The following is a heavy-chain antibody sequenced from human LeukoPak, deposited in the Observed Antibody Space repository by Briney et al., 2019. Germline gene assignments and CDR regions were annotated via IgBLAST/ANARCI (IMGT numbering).Heavy chain of an antibody. J-gene: IGHJ4*02. CDR2: ISSSSSTI. CDR1: GFTFRNHG. Sequence: GGSLRLSCATSGFTFRNHGMHWVRQAPGKGLEWVSYISSSSSTIYYADSVKGRFTISRDNAKNSLYLQMNSLRAEDTAVYYCARVVGSGSPDFWGQGTLVTVSS. D-gene: IGHD3-10*01. CDR3: ARVVGSGSPDF. V-gene: IGHV3-48*04.